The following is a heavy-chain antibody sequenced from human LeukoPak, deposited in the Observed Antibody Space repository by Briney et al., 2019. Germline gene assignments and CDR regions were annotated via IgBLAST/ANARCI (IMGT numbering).Heavy chain of an antibody. V-gene: IGHV3-74*01. CDR1: GFTFSSYW. CDR2: MNNGGSGT. J-gene: IGHJ2*01. Sequence: GGSLRLSCVASGFTFSSYWMHWVRQAPGKGLVWVSRMNNGGSGTTYADSVRGRFTISRDNAKNTLYLQMNSLRVEDTAVYFCAREIMVSREWYFDLWGRGTLVTVAS. CDR3: AREIMVSREWYFDL. D-gene: IGHD2-21*01.